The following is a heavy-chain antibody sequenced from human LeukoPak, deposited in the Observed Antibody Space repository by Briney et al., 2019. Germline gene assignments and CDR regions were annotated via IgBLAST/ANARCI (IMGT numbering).Heavy chain of an antibody. Sequence: ASVKVSCKVSGYTLRELSMQWVRQAPGKGLEWMGGFHPEDAESVYAQKFQGRVTMTEDTSTDTAYMELSSLRSEDTAVYYCATGSGYDYSYYGMDVWGQGTTVTVSS. J-gene: IGHJ6*02. D-gene: IGHD5-12*01. CDR3: ATGSGYDYSYYGMDV. CDR2: FHPEDAES. CDR1: GYTLRELS. V-gene: IGHV1-24*01.